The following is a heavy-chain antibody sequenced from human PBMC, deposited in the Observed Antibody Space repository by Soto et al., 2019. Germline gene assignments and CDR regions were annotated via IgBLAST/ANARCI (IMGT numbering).Heavy chain of an antibody. V-gene: IGHV3-23*01. D-gene: IGHD3-22*01. CDR3: NYYDSSGYFDY. Sequence: GGSLRLSCAASGFTLSSYAMTWVRQAPGKGLEWVSALGGSGGGTYYADSVKGRFTISRDNSKNTLYLHMNSLRAEDTAVYYCNYYDSSGYFDYWGQGTLVTVSS. CDR1: GFTLSSYA. J-gene: IGHJ4*02. CDR2: LGGSGGGT.